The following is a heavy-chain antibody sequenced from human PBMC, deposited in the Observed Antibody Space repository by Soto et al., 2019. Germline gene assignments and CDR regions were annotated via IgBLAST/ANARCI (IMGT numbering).Heavy chain of an antibody. Sequence: ASVKVSCKASGYTFTSYAMHWVRQAPGQRLEWMGWINAGNGNTKYSQKFQGRVTITRDTSASTAYMELSSLRSEDTAVYYCAKGREVVVAATRWFDPWGQGTLVTVSS. CDR2: INAGNGNT. CDR3: AKGREVVVAATRWFDP. D-gene: IGHD2-15*01. CDR1: GYTFTSYA. J-gene: IGHJ5*02. V-gene: IGHV1-3*01.